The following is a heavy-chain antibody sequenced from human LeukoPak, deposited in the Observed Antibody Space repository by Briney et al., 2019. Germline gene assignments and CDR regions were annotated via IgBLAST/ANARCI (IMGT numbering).Heavy chain of an antibody. V-gene: IGHV3-23*01. J-gene: IGHJ4*02. CDR3: AKAAYYNNWYYFDY. CDR2: NSGSGGNT. D-gene: IGHD1-1*01. Sequence: GGSLRLSCAASGFTFSSYAMSWVRQAPGKGLEWVSDNSGSGGNTYYADSVKGRFTISRDISKNTLCLQMNSLRAEDTAVYYCAKAAYYNNWYYFDYWGQGTLVTVSS. CDR1: GFTFSSYA.